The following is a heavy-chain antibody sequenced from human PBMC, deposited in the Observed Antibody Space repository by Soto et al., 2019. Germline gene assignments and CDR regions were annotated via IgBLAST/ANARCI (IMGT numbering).Heavy chain of an antibody. D-gene: IGHD3-22*01. CDR3: ARMSYFYDKWYFDL. CDR1: GASINNNDYY. V-gene: IGHV4-30-4*01. Sequence: QLQESGPGLVMPSQTLSLTCTVSGASINNNDYYWSWIRQTPGKGLEWIGYVYYSGSTDYIPSLKSRLSMSIDESQNQFTLKLNSVTAADTATYYCARMSYFYDKWYFDLWGRGTLVTVSS. J-gene: IGHJ2*01. CDR2: VYYSGST.